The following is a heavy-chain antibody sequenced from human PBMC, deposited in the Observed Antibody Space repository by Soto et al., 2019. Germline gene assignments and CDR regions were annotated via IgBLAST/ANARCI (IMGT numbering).Heavy chain of an antibody. CDR1: RGTFSNDI. CDR3: ARDSPIGSTFSGYEAIDY. Sequence: QVQLVQSGAEVKKPGSSVKVSCKTSRGTFSNDIITWVRQAPGQGLEWMGRIIPLLDIANYAQKFQGRVTITADKSTSTAYMERNSLRAADTAVYYCARDSPIGSTFSGYEAIDYWGQGTLVTVSS. D-gene: IGHD5-12*01. V-gene: IGHV1-69*08. J-gene: IGHJ4*02. CDR2: IIPLLDIA.